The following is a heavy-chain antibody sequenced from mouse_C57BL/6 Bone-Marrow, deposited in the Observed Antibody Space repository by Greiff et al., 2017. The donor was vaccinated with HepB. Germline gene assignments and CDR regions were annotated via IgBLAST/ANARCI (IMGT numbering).Heavy chain of an antibody. V-gene: IGHV1-55*01. J-gene: IGHJ2*01. CDR3: ARRYYGLHDY. CDR2: IYPGSGST. Sequence: QVQLQQPGAELVMPGASVKLSCKASGYTFTSYWMHWVKQRPGQGLEWIGDIYPGSGSTNYNEKFKSKATLTVDTSSSTAYMQLSSLTSEDSAVYYCARRYYGLHDYWGQGTTLTVSS. D-gene: IGHD1-2*01. CDR1: GYTFTSYW.